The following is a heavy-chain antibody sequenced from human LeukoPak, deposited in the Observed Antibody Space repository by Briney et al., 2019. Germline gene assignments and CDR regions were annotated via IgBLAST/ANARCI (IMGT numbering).Heavy chain of an antibody. CDR3: ARHRYYVNFGAYIDY. CDR1: GDSLDDYY. CDR2: IYYTGST. D-gene: IGHD3-10*02. J-gene: IGHJ4*03. Sequence: PSETLSLTCSVSGDSLDDYYWSWIRQPPGKGLEWLGRIYYTGSTTYNPSLGRRVFMSVDTSKNQFFLRLNSVTAADTAVYYCARHRYYVNFGAYIDYWGQGTLVSVSS. V-gene: IGHV4-59*08.